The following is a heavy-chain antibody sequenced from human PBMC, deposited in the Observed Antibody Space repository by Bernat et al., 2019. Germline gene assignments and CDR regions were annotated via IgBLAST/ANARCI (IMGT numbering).Heavy chain of an antibody. CDR3: ARGNSLDGYAFDI. V-gene: IGHV3-74*01. D-gene: IGHD3/OR15-3a*01. CDR1: GFTFSSYW. CDR2: INRDGSIT. Sequence: EVQLVESGGGLVQPGGSLRLSCAASGFTFSSYWMHWVRQAPGKGLDWVSRINRDGSITSYADSVRGRFTISRDNAKNTLFLQMSSLRAEDTAVYYCARGNSLDGYAFDIWGQGNPGHRLL. J-gene: IGHJ3*02.